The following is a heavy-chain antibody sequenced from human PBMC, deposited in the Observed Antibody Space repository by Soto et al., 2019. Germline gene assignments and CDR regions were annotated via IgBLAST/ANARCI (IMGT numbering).Heavy chain of an antibody. CDR2: FNPKTGGA. CDR3: SRASAAATSWFVY. CDR1: GYIFPGYY. J-gene: IGHJ4*02. V-gene: IGHV1-2*02. D-gene: IGHD2-15*01. Sequence: ASVKVSCKASGYIFPGYYIHWVRQAPGQGLEWMGWFNPKTGGANSAQKFQGRVTMTRDTSITTVYLELSSLTSDDTAVYFCSRASAAATSWFVYWGQGSLVTVSS.